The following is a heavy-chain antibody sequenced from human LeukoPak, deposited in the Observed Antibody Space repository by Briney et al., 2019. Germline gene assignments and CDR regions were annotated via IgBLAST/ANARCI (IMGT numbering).Heavy chain of an antibody. CDR3: AKEGANYYDSSGYYYFFDY. CDR1: GFTFSSYA. Sequence: GGSLRLSCAASGFTFSSYAMRWLRHAPGKGLEWVSPISGSGGSTYYADSVKGRFTISRDNAKNTLDLQMNSLRAEDTAVYYCAKEGANYYDSSGYYYFFDYWGQGTLVTVSS. V-gene: IGHV3-23*01. J-gene: IGHJ4*02. D-gene: IGHD3-22*01. CDR2: ISGSGGST.